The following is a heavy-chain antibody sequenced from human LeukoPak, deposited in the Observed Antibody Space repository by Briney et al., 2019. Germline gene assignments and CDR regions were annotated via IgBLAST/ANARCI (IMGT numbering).Heavy chain of an antibody. D-gene: IGHD6-19*01. CDR3: ARDRGILAYSSGWYSY. V-gene: IGHV1-2*02. Sequence: GASVKVSCKASGYTFTGYYMHWVRQAPGQGLEWMGWINPNSGGTNYAQKFQGRVTMTRDTSISTAYMELSRLRSDHTAVYYCARDRGILAYSSGWYSYWGQGTLVTVSS. CDR2: INPNSGGT. J-gene: IGHJ4*02. CDR1: GYTFTGYY.